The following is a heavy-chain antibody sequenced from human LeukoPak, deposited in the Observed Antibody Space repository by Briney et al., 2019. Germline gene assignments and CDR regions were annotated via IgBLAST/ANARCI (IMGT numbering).Heavy chain of an antibody. CDR2: INPNSGGT. Sequence: ASVKVSCKASGYTFTGYYMHWVRQAPGQGLEWMGWINPNSGGTNCAQKFQGRVTMTRDTSISTAYMELSRLRSDDTAVYYCASSIVGATIDPWGQGTLVTVSS. D-gene: IGHD1-26*01. CDR1: GYTFTGYY. J-gene: IGHJ5*02. CDR3: ASSIVGATIDP. V-gene: IGHV1-2*02.